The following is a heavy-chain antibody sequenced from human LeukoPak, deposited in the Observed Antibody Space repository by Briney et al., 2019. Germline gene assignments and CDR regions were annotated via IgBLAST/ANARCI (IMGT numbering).Heavy chain of an antibody. V-gene: IGHV3-30-3*01. CDR3: ARASRLSGWYSFSY. Sequence: GGSLRLSCAASGFTFSSYAMHWVRLAPGKGLEWVAVISYDGSNKYYADSVKGRFTISRDNSKNTLYLQMNSLRAEDTAVYYCARASRLSGWYSFSYWGQGTLVTVSS. D-gene: IGHD6-19*01. J-gene: IGHJ4*02. CDR2: ISYDGSNK. CDR1: GFTFSSYA.